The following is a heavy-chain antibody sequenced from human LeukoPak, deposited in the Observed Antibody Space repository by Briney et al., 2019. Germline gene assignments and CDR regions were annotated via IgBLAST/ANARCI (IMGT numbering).Heavy chain of an antibody. J-gene: IGHJ5*02. V-gene: IGHV4-59*01. CDR2: IYYSGNT. D-gene: IGHD1-14*01. CDR3: ARGLYNRNRNWFDP. CDR1: GGSISDYY. Sequence: SETLSLTCTVSGGSISDYYWTWIRQPPGKGLEWIGHIYYSGNTIYNPSLKSRVTISVDTSKNQFSLKLSSVTAADTAVYYCARGLYNRNRNWFDPWGQGTLVTVSS.